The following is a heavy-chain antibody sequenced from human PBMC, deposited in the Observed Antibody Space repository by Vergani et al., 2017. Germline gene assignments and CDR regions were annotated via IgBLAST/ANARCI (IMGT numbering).Heavy chain of an antibody. CDR1: GFTFDNYV. V-gene: IGHV3-23*01. J-gene: IGHJ6*03. CDR3: AKSSILASDNHNFYMDV. CDR2: ISGSGGNT. D-gene: IGHD1-14*01. Sequence: EVHLLESGGGLIQPGGSLRISCSASGFTFDNYVMVWVRQAPGKGLKWVAHISGSGGNTYYADSVKGRCTVSRDNPKKTLFLQLHSLRPDDTALYYCAKSSILASDNHNFYMDVWGKGTPVTVSS.